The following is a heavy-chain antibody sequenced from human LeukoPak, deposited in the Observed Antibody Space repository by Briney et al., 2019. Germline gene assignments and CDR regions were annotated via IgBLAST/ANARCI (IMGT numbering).Heavy chain of an antibody. CDR1: GYTFTSYY. CDR2: INPSGGST. V-gene: IGHV1-46*01. CDR3: ARDYGDYVYDY. D-gene: IGHD4-17*01. J-gene: IGHJ4*02. Sequence: GASVKVSCKASGYTFTSYYMHWLRQAPGQGLEWMGVINPSGGSTSYAQKFQGRVTMTRDTSTSTVYMELSSLRSEGTAVYYCARDYGDYVYDYWGQGTLVTVSS.